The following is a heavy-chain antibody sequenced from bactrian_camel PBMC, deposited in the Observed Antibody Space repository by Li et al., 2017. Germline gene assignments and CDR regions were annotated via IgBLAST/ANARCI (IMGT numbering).Heavy chain of an antibody. J-gene: IGHJ4*01. CDR1: SVTGNINS. CDR2: LLIGTEST. Sequence: VQLVESGGGAVQAGGSLRLSCAASSVTGNINSVAWFRQAAGKGREGVAALLIGTESTYYADSVKGRFTISQDNAKNTVYLQMNSLQPEDTAIFYCALLTRVIFGGPCRPETNEYRYWGQGTQVTVS. D-gene: IGHD5*01. CDR3: ALLTRVIFGGPCRPETNEYRY. V-gene: IGHV3S1*01.